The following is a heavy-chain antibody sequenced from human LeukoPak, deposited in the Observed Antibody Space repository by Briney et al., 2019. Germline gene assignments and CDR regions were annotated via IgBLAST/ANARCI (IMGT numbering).Heavy chain of an antibody. CDR3: ATTTGYSSGERPYYFDY. CDR1: GYSFSNYW. J-gene: IGHJ4*02. CDR2: VYPRDSDT. D-gene: IGHD6-19*01. V-gene: IGHV5-51*01. Sequence: GESLKISCKASGYSFSNYWIGWVRQVPGKGLEWMGIVYPRDSDTRYSPSFQGQVTISADKSISTAYLQWSSLKASDTAVYYCATTTGYSSGERPYYFDYWGQGTLVTVSS.